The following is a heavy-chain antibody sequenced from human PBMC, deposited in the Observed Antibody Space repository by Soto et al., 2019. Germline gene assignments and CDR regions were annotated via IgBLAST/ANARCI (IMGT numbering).Heavy chain of an antibody. CDR2: IYYSGST. J-gene: IGHJ5*02. CDR3: ARDESSWFDP. Sequence: TLALTCTVSGGSISSGGYYGSWIRQHPGKGLEWIGYIYYSGSTYYNPSLKSRVTISVDTSKNQFSLKLSSVTAADTAVYYCARDESSWFDPWGQGTLVTVSS. V-gene: IGHV4-31*03. CDR1: GGSISSGGYY.